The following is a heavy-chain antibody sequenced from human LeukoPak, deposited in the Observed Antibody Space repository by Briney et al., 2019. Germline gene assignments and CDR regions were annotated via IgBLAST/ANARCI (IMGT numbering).Heavy chain of an antibody. Sequence: GGSLRLSCAASGFTFSNAWMSWVRQAPGKGLEWVGRIKGKTDGETTDYAAPVKGRFTISRNDSKNTLFLQMSSLKTEDTALYFCTTDRYSSSWYNQINYWGQGTRVTVSS. CDR2: IKGKTDGETT. CDR1: GFTFSNAW. V-gene: IGHV3-15*01. J-gene: IGHJ4*02. D-gene: IGHD6-13*01. CDR3: TTDRYSSSWYNQINY.